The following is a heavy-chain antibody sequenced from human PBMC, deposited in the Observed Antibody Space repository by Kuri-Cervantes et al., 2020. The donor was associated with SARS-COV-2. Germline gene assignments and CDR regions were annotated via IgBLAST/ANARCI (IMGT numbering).Heavy chain of an antibody. D-gene: IGHD2-15*01. J-gene: IGHJ3*02. V-gene: IGHV4-59*01. Sequence: GSLRPSCTVSGGSISSYYWSWIRQPPGKGLEWIGYIYYSGSTNYNPSLKSRVTISVDTSKNQFSLKLSSVTAAATAVYYCARDFGYCSGGSCSEDAFDIWGQGTMVTVSS. CDR1: GGSISSYY. CDR3: ARDFGYCSGGSCSEDAFDI. CDR2: IYYSGST.